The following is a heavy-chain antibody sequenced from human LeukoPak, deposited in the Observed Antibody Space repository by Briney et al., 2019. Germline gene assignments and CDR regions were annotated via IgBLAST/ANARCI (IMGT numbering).Heavy chain of an antibody. CDR3: ARGPIWYGVWFDP. CDR2: INHSGST. D-gene: IGHD3-10*01. CDR1: GGSFSGYY. V-gene: IGHV4-34*01. J-gene: IGHJ5*02. Sequence: PSETLSLTCAVYGGSFSGYYWSCIRQPPGKGLEWIGEINHSGSTNYNPSLKSRVTISVDTSKNQFSLKLSSLTAADTAVYYCARGPIWYGVWFDPWGQGTLVTVSS.